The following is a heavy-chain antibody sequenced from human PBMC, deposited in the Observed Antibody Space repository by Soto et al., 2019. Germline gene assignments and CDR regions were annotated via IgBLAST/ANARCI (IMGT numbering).Heavy chain of an antibody. J-gene: IGHJ4*02. V-gene: IGHV3-9*01. Sequence: LRLSCAXSGFTYDDYDMHLVLQDPGKGLEWVSAISWNSGRTAYADSVKGRFTISRDNARNSLYLQMNSLRDEDTAVYYCARDYHDSSGYYGYWGQGTLVTVSS. CDR3: ARDYHDSSGYYGY. D-gene: IGHD3-22*01. CDR1: GFTYDDYD. CDR2: ISWNSGRT.